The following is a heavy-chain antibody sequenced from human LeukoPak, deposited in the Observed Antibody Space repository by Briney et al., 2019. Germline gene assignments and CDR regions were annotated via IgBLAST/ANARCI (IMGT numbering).Heavy chain of an antibody. Sequence: GGSLRLSCAASGFTFSSYAMHWVRQAPGKGLEYVSAISSNGGSTYYANSVKGRFTISRDNSKNTLYLQMGSLRAEDMAVYYCARDSTTSHPGYWGQGTLVTASS. CDR2: ISSNGGST. CDR3: ARDSTTSHPGY. CDR1: GFTFSSYA. V-gene: IGHV3-64*01. D-gene: IGHD2-2*01. J-gene: IGHJ4*02.